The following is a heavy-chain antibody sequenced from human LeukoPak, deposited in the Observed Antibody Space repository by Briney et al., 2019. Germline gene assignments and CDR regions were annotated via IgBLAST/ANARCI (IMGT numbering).Heavy chain of an antibody. V-gene: IGHV3-48*03. D-gene: IGHD3-22*01. Sequence: GGSLRLSCAASGFTFGSYEMNWVRQAPGKGLEWVSYISSSGSIIYYADSVKGRFTISRDNAKNSLYLQMNSLRAEDTAVYYCARGAYYYDSTGYHDYWGKGTLVTVSS. CDR3: ARGAYYYDSTGYHDY. CDR2: ISSSGSII. J-gene: IGHJ4*02. CDR1: GFTFGSYE.